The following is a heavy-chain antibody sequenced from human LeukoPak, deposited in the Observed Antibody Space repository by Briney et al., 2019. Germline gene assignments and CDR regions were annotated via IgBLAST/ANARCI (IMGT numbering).Heavy chain of an antibody. CDR3: ARGRFLEWLDAFDI. CDR1: GFTVSSNY. Sequence: GGSLRLSCAASGFTVSSNYMSWVRQAPGKGLEWVSVIYSGGRTYYADSVKGRFTISRDNSKNTLYLQMNSLRVEDTAVYYCARGRFLEWLDAFDIWGQGTMVTVSS. D-gene: IGHD3-3*01. V-gene: IGHV3-66*01. J-gene: IGHJ3*02. CDR2: IYSGGRT.